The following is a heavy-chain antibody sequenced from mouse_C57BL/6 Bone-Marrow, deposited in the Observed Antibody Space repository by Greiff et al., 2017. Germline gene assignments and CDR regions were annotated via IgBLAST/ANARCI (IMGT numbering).Heavy chain of an antibody. D-gene: IGHD1-1*01. CDR2: IYPGDGDT. Sequence: VQLVESGAELVKPGASVKISCKASGYAFSSYWMNWVKQRPGKGLEWIGQIYPGDGDTNYNGKFKGKATLTADKSSSTAYMQLSSLTSEDSAVYFWARGGGSSYDYFDYWGQGTTLTVSS. J-gene: IGHJ2*01. CDR1: GYAFSSYW. CDR3: ARGGGSSYDYFDY. V-gene: IGHV1-80*01.